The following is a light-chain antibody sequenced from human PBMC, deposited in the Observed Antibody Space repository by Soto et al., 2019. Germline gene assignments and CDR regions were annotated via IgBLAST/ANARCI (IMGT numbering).Light chain of an antibody. CDR1: QSVSSY. V-gene: IGKV3-11*01. CDR3: QQRSNWPLMYT. J-gene: IGKJ2*01. Sequence: EIVLTQSPATLSLSPGERATLSCRASQSVSSYLAGYQQKPGQALRLLIYDASNRATGIPARFSGSGSGTDFTLTISSLEAEDFEVYYCQQRSNWPLMYTFGQGTKLEI. CDR2: DAS.